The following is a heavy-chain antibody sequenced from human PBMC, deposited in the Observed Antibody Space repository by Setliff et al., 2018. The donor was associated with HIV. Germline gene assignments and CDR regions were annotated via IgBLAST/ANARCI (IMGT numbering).Heavy chain of an antibody. J-gene: IGHJ6*03. Sequence: SETLSLTCTVSGGAISSNSYYWGWIRQPPGKGLEWIGSIYYSGSTYYNPSLKSRVTISVDTSKNQFSLKLSSVTAADTAVYYCARQGGYSGYGFYYYYYYMDVWGKGTTVTVSS. CDR2: IYYSGST. CDR3: ARQGGYSGYGFYYYYYYMDV. V-gene: IGHV4-39*01. CDR1: GGAISSNSYY. D-gene: IGHD5-12*01.